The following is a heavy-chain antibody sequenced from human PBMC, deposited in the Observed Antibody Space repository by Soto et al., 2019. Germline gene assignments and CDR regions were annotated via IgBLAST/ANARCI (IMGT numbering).Heavy chain of an antibody. CDR1: GFTFSSYA. D-gene: IGHD3-3*01. Sequence: GGSLRLSCAASGFTFSSYAMSWVRQAPGKGLEWVSAISGSGGSTYYADSVKGRFTISRDNSKNTLYLQMNSLRAEDTAVYYCANGYDFWSGYYGGGDYWGQGTLVTVSS. V-gene: IGHV3-23*01. CDR3: ANGYDFWSGYYGGGDY. J-gene: IGHJ4*02. CDR2: ISGSGGST.